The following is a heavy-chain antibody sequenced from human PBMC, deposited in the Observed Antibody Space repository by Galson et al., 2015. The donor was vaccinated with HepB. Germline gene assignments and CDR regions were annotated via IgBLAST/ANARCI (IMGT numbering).Heavy chain of an antibody. CDR2: IYPGDSDT. CDR1: GYSFTSYW. Sequence: QSGAEVKKPGESLKISCKGSGYSFTSYWIGWVRQMPGKGLEWMGIIYPGDSDTRYSPSFQGQVTISADKSISTAYLQWSSLKASDTAMYYCARRVYDILTGYYNPDAFDIWGQGTMVTVSS. J-gene: IGHJ3*02. CDR3: ARRVYDILTGYYNPDAFDI. V-gene: IGHV5-51*01. D-gene: IGHD3-9*01.